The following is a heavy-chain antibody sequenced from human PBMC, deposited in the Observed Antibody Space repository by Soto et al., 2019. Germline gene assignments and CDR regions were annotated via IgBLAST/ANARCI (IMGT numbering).Heavy chain of an antibody. Sequence: ASVKVSCKGSGYTFNTYCISWVRQAPGQRLEWMGWISPYNGNTNYAQNLQGRVTMTTDTPTSTAYMELRSLRSDDTAVYYCEGDDIAGAGRAYSLHWGQGPLVPVS. D-gene: IGHD6-13*01. V-gene: IGHV1-18*01. CDR2: ISPYNGNT. J-gene: IGHJ1*01. CDR3: EGDDIAGAGRAYSLH. CDR1: GYTFNTYC.